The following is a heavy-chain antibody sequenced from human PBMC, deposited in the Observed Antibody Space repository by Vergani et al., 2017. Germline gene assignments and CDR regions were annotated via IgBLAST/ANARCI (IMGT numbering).Heavy chain of an antibody. CDR1: GGSISSSSYY. CDR2: IYYSGST. D-gene: IGHD3-22*01. CDR3: AREGSGYYSS. J-gene: IGHJ4*02. Sequence: QLQLQESGPGLVKPSETLSLTCTVSGGSISSSSYYWGWIRQPPGKGLEWIGSIYYSGSTNYNPSLKSRVTISVDTSKNQFSLKLSSVTAADTAVYYCAREGSGYYSSWGQGTLVTVSS. V-gene: IGHV4-39*07.